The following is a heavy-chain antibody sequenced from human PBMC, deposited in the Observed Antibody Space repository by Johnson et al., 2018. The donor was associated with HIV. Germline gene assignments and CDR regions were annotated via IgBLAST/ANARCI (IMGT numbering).Heavy chain of an antibody. CDR1: GFTFSSYD. CDR2: IGTAGDT. V-gene: IGHV3-13*01. CDR3: ARGSLGYSSSWIQSGTTFDI. D-gene: IGHD6-13*01. Sequence: VQLVESGGGLVQPGGSLRLSCAASGFTFSSYDMHWVRQATGKGLAWVSGIGTAGDTYYPGSVKGRFTISRENAKTSLYLQMNSLRAGDTAVYYCARGSLGYSSSWIQSGTTFDIWGQGTMVTVSS. J-gene: IGHJ3*02.